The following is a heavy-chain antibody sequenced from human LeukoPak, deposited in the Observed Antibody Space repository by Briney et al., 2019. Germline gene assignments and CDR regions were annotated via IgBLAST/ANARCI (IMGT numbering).Heavy chain of an antibody. V-gene: IGHV4-30-4*08. CDR1: GASISNGDYY. CDR2: ISYSGST. Sequence: SQTLCLTCTVSGASISNGDYYWSWIRQPPGKGLEWIGYISYSGSTYYNPSLKSRLTISVDTSKNQFSLKLSSVTATDTAVYYCARSTAAGTYYFDYWGQGTLVTVSS. D-gene: IGHD6-13*01. J-gene: IGHJ4*02. CDR3: ARSTAAGTYYFDY.